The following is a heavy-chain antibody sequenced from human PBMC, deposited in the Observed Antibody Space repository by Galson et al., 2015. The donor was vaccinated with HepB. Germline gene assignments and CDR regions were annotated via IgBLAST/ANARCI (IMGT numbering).Heavy chain of an antibody. D-gene: IGHD3-16*01. CDR2: INGRGSSI. Sequence: SLRLSCAGSGFIFRHHAMAWIRQAPGKGLEWVSGINGRGSSISYSEAVKGRFFISRDNSKDTVFLQMDNLRAEDTAVYYCVKEGSWFGGDWFDPWGQGALVTVS. CDR3: VKEGSWFGGDWFDP. V-gene: IGHV3-23*01. CDR1: GFIFRHHA. J-gene: IGHJ5*02.